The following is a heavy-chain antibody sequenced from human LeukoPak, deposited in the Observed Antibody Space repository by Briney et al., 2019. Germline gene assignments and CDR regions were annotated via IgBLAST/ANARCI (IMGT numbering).Heavy chain of an antibody. J-gene: IGHJ3*02. CDR1: GFTFSSYG. CDR2: IWYDGSNK. D-gene: IGHD4-17*01. CDR3: ARDTVTTSSAFDI. Sequence: GGSLRLSCAASGFTFSSYGMHWVRQAPGKGLEWVAVIWYDGSNKYYADSVKGRFTISRDNSKNTLYLQMNSPRAEDTAVYYRARDTVTTSSAFDIWGQGTMVTVSS. V-gene: IGHV3-33*01.